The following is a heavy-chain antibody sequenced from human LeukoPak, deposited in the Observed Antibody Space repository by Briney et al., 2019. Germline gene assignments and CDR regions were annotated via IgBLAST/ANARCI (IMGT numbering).Heavy chain of an antibody. Sequence: GGSLRLSCAASGFTFSSYWMHWVRHAPGKGLVWVSRINSDGITTSYADSVKGRFTISRDNAKNTLYLQMNSLRAEDTAVYYCARGGGAPYYMDVWGKGTTVTISS. CDR1: GFTFSSYW. D-gene: IGHD3-16*01. V-gene: IGHV3-74*01. CDR2: INSDGITT. CDR3: ARGGGAPYYMDV. J-gene: IGHJ6*03.